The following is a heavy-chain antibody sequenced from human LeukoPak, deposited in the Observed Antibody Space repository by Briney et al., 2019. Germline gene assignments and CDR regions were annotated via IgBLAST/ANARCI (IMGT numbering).Heavy chain of an antibody. J-gene: IGHJ4*02. CDR1: GYTFTSYG. V-gene: IGHV1-18*01. D-gene: IGHD5-18*01. CDR3: ARPHWGYSYGAFGY. Sequence: ASVKVSCKASGYTFTSYGISWVRQAPGQGLEWMGWISAYNGNTNYAQKLQGRATMTTDTSTSTAYMELRSLRSDDTAVYYCARPHWGYSYGAFGYWGQGTLVTVSS. CDR2: ISAYNGNT.